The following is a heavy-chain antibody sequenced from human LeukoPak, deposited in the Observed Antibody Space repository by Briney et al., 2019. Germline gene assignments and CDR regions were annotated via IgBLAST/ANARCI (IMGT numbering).Heavy chain of an antibody. CDR3: ARDRVYDSSGSPRPFDY. Sequence: ASVKVSCKASGYTFTSYGISWVRQAPGQGLEWMGWISDYNGNTNYAQKLQGRVTMTTDTSTSTACMELRSLRSDDTAVYYCARDRVYDSSGSPRPFDYWGQGTLVTVSS. J-gene: IGHJ4*02. V-gene: IGHV1-18*01. D-gene: IGHD3-22*01. CDR2: ISDYNGNT. CDR1: GYTFTSYG.